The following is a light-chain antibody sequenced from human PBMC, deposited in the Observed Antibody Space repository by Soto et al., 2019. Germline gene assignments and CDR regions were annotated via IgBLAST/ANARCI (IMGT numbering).Light chain of an antibody. Sequence: DVQVTHSPSSLSASVGDSLPLTRRASQTVTSYLNWYQQKPGKAPKLLIYAASTLQSGGPSRFSGSGSGTEFTLTIISLQPEDFATYYCQQSYRFPKTFGRGTKVDIK. J-gene: IGKJ1*01. V-gene: IGKV1-39*01. CDR1: QTVTSY. CDR3: QQSYRFPKT. CDR2: AAS.